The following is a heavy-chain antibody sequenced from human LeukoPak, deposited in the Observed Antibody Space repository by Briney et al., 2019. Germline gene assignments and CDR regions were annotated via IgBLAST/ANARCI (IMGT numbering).Heavy chain of an antibody. CDR3: ARLRSLDQ. CDR1: GFTFSSYW. Sequence: PGGSLRLSCAASGFTFSSYWMSWVRQAPGKGLEWVANIKQDGSEIYYVDSVRGRFTISRDNAKNSLYLQMSSLRVEDTAVYYCARLRSLDQWGQGTLVTVSS. CDR2: IKQDGSEI. D-gene: IGHD5-24*01. V-gene: IGHV3-7*01. J-gene: IGHJ4*02.